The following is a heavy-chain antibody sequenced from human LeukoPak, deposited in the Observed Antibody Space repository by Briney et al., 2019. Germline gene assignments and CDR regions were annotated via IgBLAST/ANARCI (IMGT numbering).Heavy chain of an antibody. CDR1: GYTFSGHY. D-gene: IGHD3-3*01. CDR2: INPNTGGT. CDR3: ARDMYDFLSAAYYFDY. J-gene: IGHJ4*02. Sequence: ASVKASCRASGYTFSGHYMHWVRQAPGQGLEWMGWINPNTGGTNYAQKFQGGVTMTRDTSISTVYMELRRLRSDDTAVYYCARDMYDFLSAAYYFDYWGQGTLVTVSS. V-gene: IGHV1-2*02.